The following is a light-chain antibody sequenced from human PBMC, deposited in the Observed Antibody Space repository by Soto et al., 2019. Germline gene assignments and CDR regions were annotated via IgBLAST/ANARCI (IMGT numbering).Light chain of an antibody. CDR1: QVISSY. CDR2: SAS. J-gene: IGKJ1*01. Sequence: DIQLTQSPSFLSASVVDRVTITCRARQVISSYLAWYQQKPGKAPKLLIYSASTLQSGVPSRFSGSGSGTEFTLTLSILQTEDFATYYCQQLNSYPQTFGQGTKV. CDR3: QQLNSYPQT. V-gene: IGKV1-9*01.